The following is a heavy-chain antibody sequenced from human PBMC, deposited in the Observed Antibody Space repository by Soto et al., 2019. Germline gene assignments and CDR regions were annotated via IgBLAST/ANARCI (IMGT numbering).Heavy chain of an antibody. CDR3: AIDKFSGDSSGPNY. Sequence: PGESLKISCKGSGYSFSRYWIAWVRQTPGKGLEWMGLIYPGDSDTRYIPSFQGQVTISADKSITTAYLQWSSLKASDTAIYYCAIDKFSGDSSGPNYWGQGILVTVSS. CDR1: GYSFSRYW. D-gene: IGHD3-22*01. CDR2: IYPGDSDT. V-gene: IGHV5-51*01. J-gene: IGHJ4*02.